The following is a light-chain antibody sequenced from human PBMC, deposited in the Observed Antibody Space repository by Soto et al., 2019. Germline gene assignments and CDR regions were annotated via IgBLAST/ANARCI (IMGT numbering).Light chain of an antibody. CDR1: QSVSSY. J-gene: IGKJ4*01. CDR3: QQSSDWSLT. Sequence: EIVLTQSRSTLSLSPGERATLSCRASQSVSSYLAWYQQRPGQAPRLLIYDVSNGATGIPARFSGSGSGTDFGLTISSLEPEDFAVYYCQQSSDWSLTFGGGTKVEIK. CDR2: DVS. V-gene: IGKV3-11*01.